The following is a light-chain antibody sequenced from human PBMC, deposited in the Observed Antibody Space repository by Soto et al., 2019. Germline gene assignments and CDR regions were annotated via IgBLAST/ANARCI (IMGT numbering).Light chain of an antibody. V-gene: IGLV2-23*01. Sequence: ALTQPASVSGSPGQSITISCTGTSSDVGSYNLVSWFQQLPGKVPKLIIYEGTKRPSGVSDRFSGSKSGYTASLTISGLQAEDAADYYCFSYAGNSVYVFGTGTKVTVL. CDR2: EGT. CDR1: SSDVGSYNL. J-gene: IGLJ1*01. CDR3: FSYAGNSVYV.